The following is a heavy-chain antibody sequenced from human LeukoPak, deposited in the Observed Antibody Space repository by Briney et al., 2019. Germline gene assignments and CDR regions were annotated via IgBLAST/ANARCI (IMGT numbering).Heavy chain of an antibody. CDR2: IYTSGST. J-gene: IGHJ4*01. D-gene: IGHD5-24*01. V-gene: IGHV4-61*02. Sequence: SETLSLTCTVSGGSISSGSYYWSWIRQPAGKGLEWIGRIYTSGSTNYNPSLKSRVTISVDTSKNQFSLKLSSVTAADTAVYYCARDAEMATLTLDYCGHGTLVTVSS. CDR1: GGSISSGSYY. CDR3: ARDAEMATLTLDY.